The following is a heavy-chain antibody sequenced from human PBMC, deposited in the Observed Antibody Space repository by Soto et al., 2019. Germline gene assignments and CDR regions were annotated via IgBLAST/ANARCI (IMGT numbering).Heavy chain of an antibody. CDR3: ARDNSSSWYGQTNWFDP. Sequence: PGGSLRLSCAASGFTFSSYSMNWVRQAPGKGLEWVSYISSSSSTIYYADSVKGRFTISRDNSKSTLYLQMNSLRAEDTAVYYCARDNSSSWYGQTNWFDPWGQGTLVTVSS. V-gene: IGHV3-48*01. D-gene: IGHD6-13*01. CDR2: ISSSSSTI. J-gene: IGHJ5*02. CDR1: GFTFSSYS.